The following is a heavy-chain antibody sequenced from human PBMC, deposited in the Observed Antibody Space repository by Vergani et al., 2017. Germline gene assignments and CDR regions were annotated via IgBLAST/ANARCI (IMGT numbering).Heavy chain of an antibody. J-gene: IGHJ6*03. CDR3: ARDRPHSYYYYYYMDV. D-gene: IGHD2-15*01. V-gene: IGHV1-3*01. CDR1: GYTFTSYA. Sequence: QVQLVQSGAEVKKPGASVKVSCKASGYTFTSYAMHWVRQAPGQRLEWMGWINAGNGNTKYSQKFQGRVTITRDTSASTAYMELSSLRSEDTAVYYCARDRPHSYYYYYYMDVWGKGTTVTVSS. CDR2: INAGNGNT.